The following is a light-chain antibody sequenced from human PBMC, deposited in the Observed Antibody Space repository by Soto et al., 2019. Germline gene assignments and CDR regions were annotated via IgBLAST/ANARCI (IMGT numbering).Light chain of an antibody. CDR1: PSVSSY. V-gene: IGKV3-11*01. CDR2: DAS. J-gene: IGKJ3*01. CDR3: QQRRNWSFT. Sequence: EIVLTQSLAPLSLSPGERATISCRASPSVSSYLAWYQQKPGQAPRLLIYDASNRATGIPARFSGSGSGTDFTLTISSLEPEDFAVYYGQQRRNWSFTFGPGTKVDIK.